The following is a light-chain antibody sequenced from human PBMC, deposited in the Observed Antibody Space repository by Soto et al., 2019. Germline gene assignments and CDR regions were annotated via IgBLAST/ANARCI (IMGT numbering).Light chain of an antibody. CDR1: SSYIGAGYD. V-gene: IGLV1-40*01. CDR2: AVT. J-gene: IGLJ3*02. Sequence: QSVLTQPPSVSGAPGQRVTISCTWNSSYIGAGYDVHGDQKRLDTSPEPVLFAVTARPSGVPDRFSVSRSASSASLVVTGRQAEDVADYYCQSYAIRLSAWVFGGVTTLTVL. CDR3: QSYAIRLSAWV.